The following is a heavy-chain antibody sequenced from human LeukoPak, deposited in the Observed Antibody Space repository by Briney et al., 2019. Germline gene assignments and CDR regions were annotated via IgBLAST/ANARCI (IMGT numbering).Heavy chain of an antibody. J-gene: IGHJ4*02. D-gene: IGHD3-22*01. CDR1: GYTFTCYY. CDR3: ARPRYYDSSGSTFDY. V-gene: IGHV1-2*06. Sequence: GASVKVSCKASGYTFTCYYMHWVRQAPGQGLEWMGRINPNSGGTNYAQKFQGRVTMTRDTSISTAYRELSRLRSDDTAVYYCARPRYYDSSGSTFDYWGQGTLVTVSS. CDR2: INPNSGGT.